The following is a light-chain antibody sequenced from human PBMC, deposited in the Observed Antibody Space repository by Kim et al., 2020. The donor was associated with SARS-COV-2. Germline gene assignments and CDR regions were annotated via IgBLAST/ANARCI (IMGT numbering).Light chain of an antibody. V-gene: IGKV1-5*01. CDR2: DAS. Sequence: APGGDRVTITCRASQSIRNWLAWYQQKPGKGPRLLIYDASNLESGVPSRFSGSGSETEFTLTISSLQPDDFATYYCQHYDGYSGTFGQGTKVDIK. CDR3: QHYDGYSGT. CDR1: QSIRNW. J-gene: IGKJ1*01.